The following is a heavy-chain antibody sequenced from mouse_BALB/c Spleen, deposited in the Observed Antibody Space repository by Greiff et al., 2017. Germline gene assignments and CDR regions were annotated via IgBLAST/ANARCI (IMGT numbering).Heavy chain of an antibody. D-gene: IGHD2-14*01. CDR1: GYTFTSYT. V-gene: IGHV1-4*02. CDR2: INPSSGYT. J-gene: IGHJ2*01. Sequence: VQLQQSAAELARPGASVKMSCKASGYTFTSYTMHWVKQRPGQGLEWIGYINPSSGYTEYNQKFKDKTTLTADKSSSTAYMQLSSLTSEDSAVYYCARDEKVRRYFDYWGQGTTLTVSS. CDR3: ARDEKVRRYFDY.